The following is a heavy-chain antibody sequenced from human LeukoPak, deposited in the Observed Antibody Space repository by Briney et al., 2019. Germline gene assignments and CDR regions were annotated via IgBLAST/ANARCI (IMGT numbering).Heavy chain of an antibody. CDR1: GFTFSNYG. V-gene: IGHV3-33*06. D-gene: IGHD4-23*01. J-gene: IGHJ5*02. CDR2: IWYDGSNK. Sequence: GSLRLSCAASGFTFSNYGMHWVRQAPGKGLEWVAMIWYDGSNKNYADSVKGRFTISRDNSKNTLYLQMNSLRADDTAVYYCAKDASMVKGNWFDPWGRGTLVIVSS. CDR3: AKDASMVKGNWFDP.